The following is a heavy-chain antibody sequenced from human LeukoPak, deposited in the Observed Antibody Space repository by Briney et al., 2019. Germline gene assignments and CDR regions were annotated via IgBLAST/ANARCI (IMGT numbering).Heavy chain of an antibody. CDR2: TSSSGSTI. CDR3: AGGYYDFWSGYRYNWFDP. V-gene: IGHV3-11*01. D-gene: IGHD3-3*01. J-gene: IGHJ5*02. CDR1: GFTFSDYY. Sequence: PGGSLRLSCAASGFTFSDYYMSWIRQAPGKGLEWVSYTSSSGSTIYYADSVKGRFTISRDNAKNSLYLQMNSLRAEDTAVYYCAGGYYDFWSGYRYNWFDPWGQGTLVTVSS.